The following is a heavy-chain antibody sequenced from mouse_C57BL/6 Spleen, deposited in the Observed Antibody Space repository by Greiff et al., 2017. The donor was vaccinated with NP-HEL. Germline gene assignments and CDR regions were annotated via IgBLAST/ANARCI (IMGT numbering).Heavy chain of an antibody. CDR2: ISSGSSTI. Sequence: EVMLVESGGGLVKPGGSLKLSCAASGFTFSDYGMHWVRQAPEKGLEWVAYISSGSSTIYYADTVKGRFNISRVNAKNTLFLQMTSLRSEDTAMYYCARGGYYGSRDYWGQGTTLTVSS. V-gene: IGHV5-17*01. J-gene: IGHJ2*01. CDR1: GFTFSDYG. CDR3: ARGGYYGSRDY. D-gene: IGHD1-1*01.